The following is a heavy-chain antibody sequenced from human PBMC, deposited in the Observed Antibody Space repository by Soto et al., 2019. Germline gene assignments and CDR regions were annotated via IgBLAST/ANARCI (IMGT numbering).Heavy chain of an antibody. D-gene: IGHD6-6*01. J-gene: IGHJ3*02. CDR3: AHRRVAARPDAFGI. V-gene: IGHV2-5*01. Sequence: QITLKESGPTLVKPRETLTLTCTFSGFTLTTNGVGVGWIRQPPGKALEWLALIYWNGDLRYSSSLNNRLTITKDTSKNQVVLTMTDMDPVDTATYYCAHRRVAARPDAFGIWGQGAMVSVSS. CDR2: IYWNGDL. CDR1: GFTLTTNGVG.